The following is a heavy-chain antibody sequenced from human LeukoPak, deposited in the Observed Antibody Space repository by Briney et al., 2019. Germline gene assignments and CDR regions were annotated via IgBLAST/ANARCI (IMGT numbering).Heavy chain of an antibody. CDR3: ARDGYSGYGPNIYFDY. V-gene: IGHV4-59*01. J-gene: IGHJ4*02. D-gene: IGHD5-12*01. Sequence: SETLSLTCTVSGGSIGSYYWSWIRQPPGKGLEWIGYIYYSGITNYNPSLKSRVTISVDTSKNQFSLELSSVTAADTAVYYCARDGYSGYGPNIYFDYWGQGTLVTVSS. CDR1: GGSIGSYY. CDR2: IYYSGIT.